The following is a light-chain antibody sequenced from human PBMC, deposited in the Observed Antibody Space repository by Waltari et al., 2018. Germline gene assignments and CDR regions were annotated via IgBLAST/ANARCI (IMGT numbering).Light chain of an antibody. CDR1: SPNIGAGYD. Sequence: QSVLTQPPSVSGAPGQRVTISCTGGSPNIGAGYDVHWYQQLPGTAPKLLYYGNSNRPSGVPDRFSGSKSGTSASLAITGLQAEDEADYYCQSYDSSLSGSKVFGGGTKLTVL. CDR2: GNS. CDR3: QSYDSSLSGSKV. V-gene: IGLV1-40*01. J-gene: IGLJ3*02.